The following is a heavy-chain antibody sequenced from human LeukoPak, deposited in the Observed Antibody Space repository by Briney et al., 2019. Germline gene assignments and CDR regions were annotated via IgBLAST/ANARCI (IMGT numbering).Heavy chain of an antibody. CDR1: GFTFDDHG. D-gene: IGHD3-10*01. V-gene: IGHV3-20*04. Sequence: GGSLRLSCAASGFTFDDHGMSWVRQAPGKGLEWVSGIKWDGGRTDYADSVKGRFTISRDNAKNSVYLQMNSLRAEDTAVYYCATYYYGSGKGWGQGTLVTVSS. J-gene: IGHJ4*02. CDR3: ATYYYGSGKG. CDR2: IKWDGGRT.